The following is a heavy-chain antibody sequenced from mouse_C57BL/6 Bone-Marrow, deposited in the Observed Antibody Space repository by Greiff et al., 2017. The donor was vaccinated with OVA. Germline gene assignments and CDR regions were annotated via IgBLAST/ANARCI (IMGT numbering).Heavy chain of an antibody. D-gene: IGHD1-1*01. CDR2: IDPNRGGT. CDR1: GYTFTSYW. J-gene: IGHJ1*03. Sequence: QVQLQQPGAVLVKPGASVKLSCKASGYTFTSYWMPWVKQRPGRGLEWIGRIDPNRGGTKYNEKFKSKATLTVDKPSSTAYMQLSSLTSEDSAVYYCARASITTVVAHWYFDVWGTGTTVTVSS. V-gene: IGHV1-72*01. CDR3: ARASITTVVAHWYFDV.